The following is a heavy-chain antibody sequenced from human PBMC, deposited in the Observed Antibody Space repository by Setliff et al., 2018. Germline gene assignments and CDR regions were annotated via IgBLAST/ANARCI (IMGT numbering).Heavy chain of an antibody. D-gene: IGHD5-18*01. CDR2: TIPNFGTT. Sequence: SVKVSCKASRGTFSSYGITWVRQAPGQGLEWLGGTIPNFGTTNYAQEFQGRVTIITDESTSTAYMELSSLRSEDTAVYYCVREGVDTRSSTDYRYYMDVWGKGTTVTVSS. J-gene: IGHJ6*03. CDR3: VREGVDTRSSTDYRYYMDV. CDR1: RGTFSSYG. V-gene: IGHV1-69*05.